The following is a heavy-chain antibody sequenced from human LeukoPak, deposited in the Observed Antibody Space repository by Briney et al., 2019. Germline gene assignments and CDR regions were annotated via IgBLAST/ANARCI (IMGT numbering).Heavy chain of an antibody. Sequence: PAASVKVSCKASGYTFTSYGISWVRQAPGQGLEWMGWISAYNGNTNYAQKLQGRVTMTTDTSTSTAYMELRSLRSDDTAVYYCARDSGSYHGNVAFDIWGQGTMVTVSS. CDR1: GYTFTSYG. CDR2: ISAYNGNT. D-gene: IGHD1-26*01. J-gene: IGHJ3*02. CDR3: ARDSGSYHGNVAFDI. V-gene: IGHV1-18*01.